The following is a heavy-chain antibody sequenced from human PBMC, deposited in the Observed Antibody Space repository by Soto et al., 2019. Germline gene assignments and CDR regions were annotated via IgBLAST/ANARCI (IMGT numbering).Heavy chain of an antibody. CDR2: IIPIFGTA. J-gene: IGHJ3*02. D-gene: IGHD6-13*01. CDR1: GGTFSSYA. Sequence: SVKVSCKASGGTFSSYAISWVRQAPGQGLEWMGGIIPIFGTANYAQKFQGRVTITADKSTSTAYMELSSLRSEDTAVYYCARDRAPYSSSWYRDAFDIWGQGTMVTV. CDR3: ARDRAPYSSSWYRDAFDI. V-gene: IGHV1-69*06.